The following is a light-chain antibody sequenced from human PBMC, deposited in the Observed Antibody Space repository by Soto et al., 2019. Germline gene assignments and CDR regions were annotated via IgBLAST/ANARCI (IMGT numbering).Light chain of an antibody. J-gene: IGKJ2*01. CDR3: LQDYNYPYT. V-gene: IGKV1-6*01. Sequence: AIQMTQSPSSLSASVGDRVTITCRASQGIRNDLGWYQQKPGKAPKLMICAASSLQSGVPSRFSGSGSGTDFTLTISSLQPEDFATYYCLQDYNYPYTFGQGTKLEIK. CDR2: AAS. CDR1: QGIRND.